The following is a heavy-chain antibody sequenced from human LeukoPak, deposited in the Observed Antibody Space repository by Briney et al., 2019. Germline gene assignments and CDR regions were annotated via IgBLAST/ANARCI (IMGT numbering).Heavy chain of an antibody. CDR1: GFTCTDVW. CDR2: IKSKSDGETT. Sequence: GGLLRSSGAASGFTCTDVWMSWVRQTPWKGLEWVGRIKSKSDGETTDYAAPVKGRFTISRDDAKTMVYLQMNSLKSEDKDVYYCTTGRGSVWGHGDLVTVSS. J-gene: IGHJ4*03. V-gene: IGHV3-15*01. CDR3: TTGRGSV.